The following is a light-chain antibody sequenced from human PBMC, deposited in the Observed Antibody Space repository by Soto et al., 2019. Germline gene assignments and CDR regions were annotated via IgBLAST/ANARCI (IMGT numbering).Light chain of an antibody. CDR2: GAS. CDR3: QPYGSSPFP. CDR1: QRVSSSY. Sequence: EIVLTQSPGTLSLSPGERATLSCRASQRVSSSYLAWYQQKPGQAPRLLIYGASSRATGIPDRFSGSGSGTDFTLTISRLEHEDLAVYYCQPYGSSPFPFGHGTKVDIQ. V-gene: IGKV3-20*01. J-gene: IGKJ3*01.